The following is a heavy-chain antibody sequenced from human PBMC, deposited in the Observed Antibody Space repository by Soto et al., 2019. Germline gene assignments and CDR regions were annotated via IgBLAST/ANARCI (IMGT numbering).Heavy chain of an antibody. V-gene: IGHV3-9*01. CDR1: GFTFDDYA. CDR2: ISWNSGSI. D-gene: IGHD3-10*01. CDR3: AKGATYKLLWFGESDFGSFDY. Sequence: GGSLRLSCAASGFTFDDYAMHWVRQAPGKGLEWVSGISWNSGSIGYADSVKGRFTISRDNAKNSLYLQMNSLRAEDTALYYCAKGATYKLLWFGESDFGSFDYWGQGTLVTVSS. J-gene: IGHJ4*02.